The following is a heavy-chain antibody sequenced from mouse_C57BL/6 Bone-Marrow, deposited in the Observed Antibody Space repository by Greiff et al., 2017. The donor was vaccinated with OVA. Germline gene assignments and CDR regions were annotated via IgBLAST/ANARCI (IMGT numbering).Heavy chain of an antibody. J-gene: IGHJ2*01. CDR1: GYTFTSYW. D-gene: IGHD3-2*02. Sequence: VQLQQPGAELVKPGASVKLSCKASGYTFTSYWMQWVKQRPGQGLEWIGEIDPSDSYTNYNQKFKGKATLTVDTSSSTAYMQLSSLTSEDAAVYYCASCSGYVYFDYWGQGTTLTVSS. CDR2: IDPSDSYT. V-gene: IGHV1-50*01. CDR3: ASCSGYVYFDY.